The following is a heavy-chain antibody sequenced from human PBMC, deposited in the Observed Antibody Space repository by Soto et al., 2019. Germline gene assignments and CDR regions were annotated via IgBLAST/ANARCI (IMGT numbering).Heavy chain of an antibody. CDR1: GGTFSSYA. D-gene: IGHD3-9*01. V-gene: IGHV1-69*13. CDR2: IIPIFGTA. CDR3: ASTPFHYDINHPQGSGYRYNWFDP. J-gene: IGHJ5*02. Sequence: ASVKVSCKASGGTFSSYAISWVRQAPGQGLEWMGGIIPIFGTANYAQKCQGRDTITADESTSKEDMELISLRSEDTAVDYCASTPFHYDINHPQGSGYRYNWFDPWGQGTLVTVSS.